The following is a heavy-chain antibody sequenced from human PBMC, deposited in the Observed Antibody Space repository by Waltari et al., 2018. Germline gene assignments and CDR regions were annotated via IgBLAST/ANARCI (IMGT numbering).Heavy chain of an antibody. CDR1: GFTFSSYS. CDR3: ARDWRGSYRWDYFDY. J-gene: IGHJ4*02. Sequence: EVQLVESGGGLVQPGGSLRLSCAASGFTFSSYSMNWVRQAPGKGLEWVSDISSSSSTIYYADSVKGRFTISRDNAKNSLYLQMNSLRAEDTAVYYCARDWRGSYRWDYFDYWGQGTLVTVSS. V-gene: IGHV3-48*01. D-gene: IGHD3-16*02. CDR2: ISSSSSTI.